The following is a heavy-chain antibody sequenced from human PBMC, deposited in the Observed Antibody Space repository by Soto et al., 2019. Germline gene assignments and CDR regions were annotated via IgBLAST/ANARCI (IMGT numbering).Heavy chain of an antibody. V-gene: IGHV4-34*01. CDR3: ARANRPPLNTAMARSRPHFDY. CDR2: INHSGST. D-gene: IGHD5-18*01. CDR1: GGSFSGYY. Sequence: PSETLSLTCAVYGGSFSGYYWSWIRQPPGKGLEWIGEINHSGSTNYNPSLKSRVTISVDTSKNQFSLKLSSVTAVDTAVYYCARANRPPLNTAMARSRPHFDYWGQGTLVTVSS. J-gene: IGHJ4*02.